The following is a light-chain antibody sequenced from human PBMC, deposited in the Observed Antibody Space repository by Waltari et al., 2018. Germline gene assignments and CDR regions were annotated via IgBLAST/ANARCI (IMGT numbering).Light chain of an antibody. CDR1: QSVVTY. Sequence: EIVLTQSPATLSLSPGETATLLCRASQSVVTYLAWYQQKPGQAPRLLIYDASNRATGIPPRFRGSGSGTDFTLTISSLEAEDFAVYYCQQRSNWTPHTFGQGARLEIK. J-gene: IGKJ2*01. CDR2: DAS. V-gene: IGKV3-11*01. CDR3: QQRSNWTPHT.